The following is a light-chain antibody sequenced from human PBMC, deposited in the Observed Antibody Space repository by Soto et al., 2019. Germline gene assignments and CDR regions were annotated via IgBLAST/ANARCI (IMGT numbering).Light chain of an antibody. V-gene: IGLV4-60*03. CDR3: ETWDSKTNWV. CDR2: LEGSGSY. J-gene: IGLJ3*02. Sequence: QPVLTQSSSASASLGSSVKLTCTLSSGHSSYIIAWHQQQPGKAPRYLMKLEGSGSYNKGSGVPDRFSGSSSGADRYLTISNLQSEDEADYYCETWDSKTNWVFGGGTKLTVL. CDR1: SGHSSYI.